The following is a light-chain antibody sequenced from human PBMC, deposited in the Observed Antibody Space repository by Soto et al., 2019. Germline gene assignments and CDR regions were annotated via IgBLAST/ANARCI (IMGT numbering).Light chain of an antibody. V-gene: IGKV1-9*01. J-gene: IGKJ4*01. CDR1: QDITPY. CDR3: QPLAHYPLT. CDR2: AAS. Sequence: DIQLTQSPSFLSASEGDRVTITCRASQDITPYLAWYQQRPGKAPQLLIYAASALPSGVPSRFSGSGSGPQFPLTINSLQPEDSAAYYCQPLAHYPLTFGGGTKVEIK.